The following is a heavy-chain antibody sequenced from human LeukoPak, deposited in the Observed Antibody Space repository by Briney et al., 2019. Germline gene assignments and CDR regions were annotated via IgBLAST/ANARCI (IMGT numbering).Heavy chain of an antibody. V-gene: IGHV1-2*02. CDR3: ARDLWGYSYGRYYYYYMDV. Sequence: ASXXXXXXASGYTFTGXYXXXVRXAPGQGLXGXGWIXPNSGGTNYAQKFQGRVTMTRDTSISTAYMELSRLGSDDTAVYYCARDLWGYSYGRYYYYYMDVWGKGTTVTVSS. CDR2: IXPNSGGT. J-gene: IGHJ6*03. D-gene: IGHD5-18*01. CDR1: GYTFTGXY.